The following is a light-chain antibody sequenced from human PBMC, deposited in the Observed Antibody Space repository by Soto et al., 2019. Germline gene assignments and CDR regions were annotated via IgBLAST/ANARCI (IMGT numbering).Light chain of an antibody. Sequence: EIVLTQSPGTLSSSPGERATLSCRASQRVSSNYLAWYQQKPGQRPRLLIYGAFTRATGIPDRFSGSGSGTDFTLTISRLEPDDFAVYFCQRYGGSLPFTFGQGTKVEI. CDR3: QRYGGSLPFT. J-gene: IGKJ2*01. CDR1: QRVSSNY. V-gene: IGKV3-20*01. CDR2: GAF.